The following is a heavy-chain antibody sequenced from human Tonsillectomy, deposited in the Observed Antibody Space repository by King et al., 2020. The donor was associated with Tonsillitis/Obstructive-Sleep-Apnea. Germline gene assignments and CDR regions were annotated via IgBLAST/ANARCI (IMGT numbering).Heavy chain of an antibody. CDR1: GFSFSTYW. CDR2: IYPGDSHA. V-gene: IGHV5-51*01. J-gene: IGHJ6*03. D-gene: IGHD2-2*01. Sequence: EVQLVESEAEVKKPGESLRISCQGSGFSFSTYWIGWVRQLPGKGLEWMGIIYPGDSHATYSPSFQGQVTMSVDKSISTAYLQWSRLKASDTAMYYCARVPGADCISSGCHGKYYYFYYMDVWGEGTTVTVSS. CDR3: ARVPGADCISSGCHGKYYYFYYMDV.